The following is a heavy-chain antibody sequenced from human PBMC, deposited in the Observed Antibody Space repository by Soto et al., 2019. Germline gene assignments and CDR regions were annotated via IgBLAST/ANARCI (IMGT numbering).Heavy chain of an antibody. Sequence: SETLSLTCAVYGGSFSGYYWSWIRQPPGKGLEWIGEINHSGSTNYNPSLKSRVTISVDTSKYQFSVKLSSVTDADTAVYYCARPGGYCSYGMDVWGQGTTVTVSS. CDR1: GGSFSGYY. J-gene: IGHJ6*02. CDR2: INHSGST. CDR3: ARPGGYCSYGMDV. V-gene: IGHV4-34*01.